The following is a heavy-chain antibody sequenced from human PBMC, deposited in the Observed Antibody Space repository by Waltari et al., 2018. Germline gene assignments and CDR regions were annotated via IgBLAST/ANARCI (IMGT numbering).Heavy chain of an antibody. CDR3: ARDRSRCSSTSCPYLNYYYYGMDV. CDR1: GFTFSSYS. J-gene: IGHJ6*02. V-gene: IGHV3-21*01. Sequence: EVQLVESGGGLVKPGGSLRLSCAASGFTFSSYSMNWVRQAPGKGLDWVSSISSSSSYIYYADSVKGRFTISRDNAKNSLYLQMNSLRAEDTAVYYCARDRSRCSSTSCPYLNYYYYGMDVWGQGTTVTVSS. D-gene: IGHD2-2*01. CDR2: ISSSSSYI.